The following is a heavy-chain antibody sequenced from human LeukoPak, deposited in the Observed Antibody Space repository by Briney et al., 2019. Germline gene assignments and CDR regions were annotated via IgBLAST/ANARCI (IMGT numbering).Heavy chain of an antibody. CDR1: EFTFSNYA. V-gene: IGHV3-30*04. D-gene: IGHD5-24*01. CDR2: ISYDGSKK. J-gene: IGHJ3*02. CDR3: ARDGSEPWLQWLSYAFDI. Sequence: SGRSLRLSCAASEFTFSNYALLWIRQAPGKGLEWVAGISYDGSKKYSADSVEGRFTISRDNSKNTLYLQMNSLRAEDTAAYYCARDGSEPWLQWLSYAFDIWGQGTMVTVSS.